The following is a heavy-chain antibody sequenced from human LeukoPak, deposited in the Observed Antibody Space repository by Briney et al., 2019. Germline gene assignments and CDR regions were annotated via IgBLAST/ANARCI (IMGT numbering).Heavy chain of an antibody. V-gene: IGHV4-59*01. CDR2: IYHSGIT. CDR1: GGSFSSYY. J-gene: IGHJ4*02. D-gene: IGHD4-17*01. CDR3: ARDASGHGDYQYYFDS. Sequence: SETLSLTCTVSGGSFSSYYWNWIRQPPGKGLEWIGYIYHSGITNYNPSLESRVTISVDTSKSQLSLNLSSATAADTAVYYCARDASGHGDYQYYFDSWGQGTLVTVSS.